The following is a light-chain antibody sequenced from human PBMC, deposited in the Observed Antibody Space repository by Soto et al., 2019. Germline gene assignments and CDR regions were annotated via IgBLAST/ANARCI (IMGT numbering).Light chain of an antibody. CDR2: DAS. J-gene: IGKJ1*01. Sequence: EIVLTQSPATRSLSPGERATLSCRASQSVSSYLVLYQQKPGQAPRLLMSDASNRATGIPARFSGSRSGTDFTLTISSLEPEDFSVYYCLQRSTWPRTFGQGTKVEIK. CDR3: LQRSTWPRT. V-gene: IGKV3-11*01. CDR1: QSVSSY.